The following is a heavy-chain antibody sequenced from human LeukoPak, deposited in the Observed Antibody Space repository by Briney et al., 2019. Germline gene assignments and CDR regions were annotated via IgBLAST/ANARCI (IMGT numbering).Heavy chain of an antibody. V-gene: IGHV4-38-2*02. Sequence: SETLSLTCAVSGYSISSGYYWGWIRPPPGKGLEGIGSIYHSGSTYYNPSLKSRVTISVDTSKNQFSLKLSSVTAADTAVYYCARDREAGYYFDYWGQGTLVTVSS. CDR1: GYSISSGYY. CDR3: ARDREAGYYFDY. CDR2: IYHSGST. J-gene: IGHJ4*02. D-gene: IGHD6-19*01.